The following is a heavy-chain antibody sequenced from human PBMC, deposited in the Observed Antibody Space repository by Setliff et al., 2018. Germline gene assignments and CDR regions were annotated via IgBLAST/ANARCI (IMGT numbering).Heavy chain of an antibody. CDR3: ARAYYYGSGNSHKYYMDV. CDR2: FYHSGSM. CDR1: GGSMTDFF. V-gene: IGHV4-4*09. Sequence: SETLSLTCSVTGGSMTDFFWNWIRQPPGKGLEWIGYFYHSGSMNYNPSLKGRVTMSVDTSNNQLSLKLTSVSAADTAVYYCARAYYYGSGNSHKYYMDVWGKGTAVTVSS. J-gene: IGHJ6*03. D-gene: IGHD3-10*01.